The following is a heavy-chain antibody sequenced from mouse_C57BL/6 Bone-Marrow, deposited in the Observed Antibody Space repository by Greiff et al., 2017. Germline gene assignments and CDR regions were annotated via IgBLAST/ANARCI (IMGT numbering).Heavy chain of an antibody. CDR3: ARKFITTVVATGEYAMDY. CDR2: INPGSGGT. J-gene: IGHJ4*01. CDR1: GYAFTNYL. V-gene: IGHV1-54*01. Sequence: VQLQQSGAELVRPGTSVKVSCKASGYAFTNYLIEWVKQRPGQGLEWIGVINPGSGGTNYNEKFKGKATLTADKSSSTAYMQLSSLTSEDSAVYFCARKFITTVVATGEYAMDYWGQGTSVTVSS. D-gene: IGHD1-1*01.